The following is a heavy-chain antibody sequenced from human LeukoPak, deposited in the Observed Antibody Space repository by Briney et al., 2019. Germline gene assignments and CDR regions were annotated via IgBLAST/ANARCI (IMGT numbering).Heavy chain of an antibody. V-gene: IGHV3-23*01. Sequence: GGSLRLSCAASGFTFSNYAMSWVRQAPGKGLEWVSGITGRSTYYADSVKGRFTISRDISKNTLYVQMNSLRAEDTAVYYCAKVVGTSGWYFDYRGQGTLVTVSS. CDR2: ITGRST. CDR1: GFTFSNYA. J-gene: IGHJ4*02. D-gene: IGHD1-1*01. CDR3: AKVVGTSGWYFDY.